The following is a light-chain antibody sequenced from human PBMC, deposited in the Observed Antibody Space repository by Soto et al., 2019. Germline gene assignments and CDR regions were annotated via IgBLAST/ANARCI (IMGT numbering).Light chain of an antibody. Sequence: QSVLTQPRSVSGSPGQSVTISCTGTSSDVGGYNYVSWYQQHPGKAPKLMSYDVSKRPSGVPDRFSGSKSGNTASLTISGLLAEDEADYYCCSYAGNYTHVFGTGTKLTVL. CDR3: CSYAGNYTHV. CDR1: SSDVGGYNY. J-gene: IGLJ1*01. V-gene: IGLV2-11*01. CDR2: DVS.